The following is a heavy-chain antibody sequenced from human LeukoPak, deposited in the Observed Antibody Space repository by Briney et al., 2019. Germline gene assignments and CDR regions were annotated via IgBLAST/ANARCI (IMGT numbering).Heavy chain of an antibody. CDR1: GYTFTGYY. V-gene: IGHV1-2*02. CDR2: INPNSGGT. D-gene: IGHD5-24*01. CDR3: AREVEMATIGTERFYYYYYMDV. Sequence: ASVKVSCKASGYTFTGYYMHWVRQAPGQGLEWMGWINPNSGGTNYAQKFQGRVTMTRDTSISTAYMELSRLRSDDTAVYYCAREVEMATIGTERFYYYYYMDVWGKGTTVTVSS. J-gene: IGHJ6*03.